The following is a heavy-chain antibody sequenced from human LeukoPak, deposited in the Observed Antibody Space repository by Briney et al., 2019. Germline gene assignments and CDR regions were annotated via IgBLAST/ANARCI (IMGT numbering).Heavy chain of an antibody. CDR2: IYSGGST. CDR1: GFTVSSNY. CDR3: ARGNSGSHYVEYYYGMDV. D-gene: IGHD1-26*01. J-gene: IGHJ6*02. Sequence: GGSLRLSCAASGFTVSSNYMSRARQAPGKGLEWVSVIYSGGSTYYADSVKGRFTISRDNSKNTLYLQMNSLRAEDTAVYYCARGNSGSHYVEYYYGMDVWGQGTTVTVSS. V-gene: IGHV3-53*01.